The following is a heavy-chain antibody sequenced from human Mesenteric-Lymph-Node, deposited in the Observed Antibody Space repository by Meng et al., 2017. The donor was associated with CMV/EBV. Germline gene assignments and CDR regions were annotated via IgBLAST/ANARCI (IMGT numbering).Heavy chain of an antibody. CDR1: VCSISSYY. CDR2: ISYSRRT. V-gene: IGHV4-59*01. Sequence: TVSVCSISSYYLSSIRQPPGKGLEWIGYISYSRRTNYNPSLKSRVTISVDTSKNQFSLKLSSVTAAATAVYYCARMGYGSGSKYFDYWGQGTLVTVSS. CDR3: ARMGYGSGSKYFDY. J-gene: IGHJ4*02. D-gene: IGHD3-10*01.